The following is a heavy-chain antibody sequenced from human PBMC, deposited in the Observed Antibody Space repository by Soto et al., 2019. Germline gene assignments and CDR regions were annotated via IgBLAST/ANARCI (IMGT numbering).Heavy chain of an antibody. CDR1: GFTFSSYN. Sequence: GGSLRLSCAASGFTFSSYNMNWVRQAPGMGLEWISYISGSSTTIYYADSVKGRFTISRDNAKNSLYLQMNSLRAEDTAVYYCARTTDYISPWGQGTLVTVSS. J-gene: IGHJ5*02. D-gene: IGHD3-16*01. V-gene: IGHV3-48*01. CDR3: ARTTDYISP. CDR2: ISGSSTTI.